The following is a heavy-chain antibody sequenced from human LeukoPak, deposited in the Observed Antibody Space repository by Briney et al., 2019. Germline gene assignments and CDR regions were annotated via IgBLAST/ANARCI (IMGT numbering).Heavy chain of an antibody. CDR1: RFTFSTYA. D-gene: IGHD2-15*01. J-gene: IGHJ2*01. V-gene: IGHV3-23*01. Sequence: GGSLRLSCAASRFTFSTYAMNWVRQAPGKGLECVSTIGGSSDATYYADSVKGRFIVSRDNSKNILYLQINSLRADDTAVYYCAKRGEGCSGVSCLYWYFDIWGRGTLVTVSS. CDR3: AKRGEGCSGVSCLYWYFDI. CDR2: IGGSSDAT.